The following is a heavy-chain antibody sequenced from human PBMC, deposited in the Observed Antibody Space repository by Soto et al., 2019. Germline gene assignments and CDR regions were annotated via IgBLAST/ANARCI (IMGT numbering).Heavy chain of an antibody. D-gene: IGHD3-9*01. Sequence: PGGSLRLSCAASGFTFSSYAMSWVRQAPGKGLGWVSSIGSGGSPTYYADSVKGRFTISRDNSKNTLYLQMNSLRAEDTAVYYCAKGALSTYFDWGQGTLVTVSS. J-gene: IGHJ4*02. V-gene: IGHV3-23*01. CDR1: GFTFSSYA. CDR3: AKGALSTYFD. CDR2: IGSGGSPT.